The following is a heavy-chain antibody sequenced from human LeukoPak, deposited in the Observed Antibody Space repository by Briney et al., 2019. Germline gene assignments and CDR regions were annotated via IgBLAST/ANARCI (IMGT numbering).Heavy chain of an antibody. J-gene: IGHJ4*02. Sequence: PSETLSLTCTVSGGSISSYYWSWIRQPPGKGLEWIGYIYYSGSTNYNPSLKSRVTISVDTSKNQFSLKLSSVTAADTAVYYCARDFEDVGYFDYWGQGTLVTVSS. CDR3: ARDFEDVGYFDY. CDR2: IYYSGST. CDR1: GGSISSYY. D-gene: IGHD3-9*01. V-gene: IGHV4-59*01.